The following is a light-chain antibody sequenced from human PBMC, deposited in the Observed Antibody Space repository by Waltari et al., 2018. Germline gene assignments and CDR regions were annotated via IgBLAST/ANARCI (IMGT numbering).Light chain of an antibody. CDR2: AAS. V-gene: IGKV1-17*01. CDR1: QGIRND. J-gene: IGKJ4*01. CDR3: LQHNSYPLT. Sequence: DIQMTQSPSSLSASVGDRVIITCRASQGIRNDIGWYQQKPGKAPKRLIYAASSLQSGVPSRFIGSGSGTEFTLTISSLQPEDFGTYYCLQHNSYPLTFGGGTKVEIK.